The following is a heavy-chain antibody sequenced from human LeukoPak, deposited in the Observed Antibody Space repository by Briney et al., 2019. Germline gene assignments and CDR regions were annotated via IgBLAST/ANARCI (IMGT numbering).Heavy chain of an antibody. D-gene: IGHD1-7*01. Sequence: SETLSLTCTVSGGSISSYYSSCITQPPGKGLEWIGYIYYLGSTNYNPSLKSRVTISVDTSKNQSSLKLSSVTAADTALYYCAGYNWNWGNLDYWGQGTLVTVSS. CDR1: GGSISSYY. CDR2: IYYLGST. J-gene: IGHJ4*02. V-gene: IGHV4-59*01. CDR3: AGYNWNWGNLDY.